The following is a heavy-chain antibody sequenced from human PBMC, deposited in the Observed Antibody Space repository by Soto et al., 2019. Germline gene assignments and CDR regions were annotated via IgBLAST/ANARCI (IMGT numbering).Heavy chain of an antibody. D-gene: IGHD1-1*01. CDR1: GFTFSNYW. V-gene: IGHV3-74*01. CDR2: INSDGSSA. J-gene: IGHJ4*02. Sequence: EVQLVQSGGGLVQPGGSLRLSCAASGFTFSNYWMHWVHQAPGKGLVWVSRINSDGSSASYADSVKGRFTISRDNAKNTLYLQMNSLRAEDTAVYYCARDTLDLLYYFDYWGQGTLVTVSS. CDR3: ARDTLDLLYYFDY.